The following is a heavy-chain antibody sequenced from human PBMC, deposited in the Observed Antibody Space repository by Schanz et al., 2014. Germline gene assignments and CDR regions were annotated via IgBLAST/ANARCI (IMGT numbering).Heavy chain of an antibody. Sequence: QVQLVESGGGVVQPGGSLRLSCAASGFPFSSYALHWVRQAPGKGLEWVAVISYDGVNTYYADSVKGRFTISRDNSKNTLYLQMNSLRVEDTAVYYCAMGGYQLHQWGQGTLVTVSS. CDR3: AMGGYQLHQ. V-gene: IGHV3-30-3*01. CDR1: GFPFSSYA. CDR2: ISYDGVNT. J-gene: IGHJ4*02. D-gene: IGHD1-7*01.